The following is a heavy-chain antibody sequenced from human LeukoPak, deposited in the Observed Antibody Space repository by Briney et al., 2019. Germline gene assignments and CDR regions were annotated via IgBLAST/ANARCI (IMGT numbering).Heavy chain of an antibody. J-gene: IGHJ4*02. CDR2: ILYDGSNK. Sequence: PGGSLRLSCAASGFIFSSYPMHWVRQAPGKGLEWVALILYDGSNKYYADSVKGRFTISRDNSKNTLYLQMNSLRAEDTAVYYCVREPYYYDGKGSFDSWGQGTLVTVSS. V-gene: IGHV3-30*04. CDR1: GFIFSSYP. CDR3: VREPYYYDGKGSFDS. D-gene: IGHD3-22*01.